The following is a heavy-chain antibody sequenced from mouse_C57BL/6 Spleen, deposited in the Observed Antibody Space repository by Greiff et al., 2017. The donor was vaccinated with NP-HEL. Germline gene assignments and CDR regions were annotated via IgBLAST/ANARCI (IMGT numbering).Heavy chain of an antibody. J-gene: IGHJ1*03. CDR2: IDPETGGT. V-gene: IGHV1-15*01. D-gene: IGHD2-5*01. Sequence: VKLQESGAELVRPGASVTLSCKASGYTFTDYEMHWVKQTPVHGLEWIGAIDPETGGTAYNQKFKGKAILTADKSSSTAYMELRSLTSEDSAVYYCTRYSNYGYWYFDVWGTGTTVTVSS. CDR3: TRYSNYGYWYFDV. CDR1: GYTFTDYE.